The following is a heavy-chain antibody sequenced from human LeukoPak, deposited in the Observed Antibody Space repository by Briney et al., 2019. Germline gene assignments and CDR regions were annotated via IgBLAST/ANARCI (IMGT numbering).Heavy chain of an antibody. CDR1: GGSISSYY. CDR2: IYYSGST. CDR3: ARRVAVAGAFGY. J-gene: IGHJ4*02. V-gene: IGHV4-59*01. Sequence: SETLSLTCTVSGGSISSYYWSWIRQPPGKGLEWIGYIYYSGSTNYNPSLKSRVTISVDTSKNQFSLKLSSVTAADTAVYYCARRVAVAGAFGYWGEGTLVTVSS. D-gene: IGHD6-13*01.